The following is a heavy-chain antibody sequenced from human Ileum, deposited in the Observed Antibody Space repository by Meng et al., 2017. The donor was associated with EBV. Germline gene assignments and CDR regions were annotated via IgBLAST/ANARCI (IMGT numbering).Heavy chain of an antibody. D-gene: IGHD3-10*01. V-gene: IGHV4-4*02. CDR1: GHSVSGSDW. Sequence: LAESGPGLVSPSGTMQLTHHVCGHSVSGSDWWSWVRQPPGKGLEWSGEVYHDGATNYHPSLKSRVTISLDKSKNEVNLHLNSLTAADTAVYFCARSSPIVRGLDYWGQGTLVTVSS. J-gene: IGHJ4*02. CDR2: VYHDGAT. CDR3: ARSSPIVRGLDY.